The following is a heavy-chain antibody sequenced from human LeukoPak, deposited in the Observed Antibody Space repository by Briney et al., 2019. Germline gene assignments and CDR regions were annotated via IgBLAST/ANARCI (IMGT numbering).Heavy chain of an antibody. CDR2: ILGGAGST. Sequence: GGSLRLSCVASGFSFSSDGMSWVRQAPGRGLEWVSGILGGAGSTYYADSVKGRFTISRDNSKNTLYLQMNSLRAEDTAVYYCAHGTGYQLDYWGQGTLVTVSS. D-gene: IGHD2-2*01. V-gene: IGHV3-23*01. CDR3: AHGTGYQLDY. CDR1: GFSFSSDG. J-gene: IGHJ4*02.